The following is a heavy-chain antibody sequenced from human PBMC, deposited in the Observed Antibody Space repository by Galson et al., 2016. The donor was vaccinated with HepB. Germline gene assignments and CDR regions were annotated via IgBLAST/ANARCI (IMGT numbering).Heavy chain of an antibody. D-gene: IGHD5/OR15-5a*01. CDR3: ARGVGPAYMDV. CDR1: GFIFSHYG. Sequence: SLRLSCAASGFIFSHYGMHWVRQAPGKGLEWISYISSTNSPTIYYADSVKGRFTISRDNAKNSLYLQMHSLRDEDTAVYYCARGVGPAYMDVWGNGTTVTVSS. V-gene: IGHV3-48*02. CDR2: ISSTNSPTI. J-gene: IGHJ6*03.